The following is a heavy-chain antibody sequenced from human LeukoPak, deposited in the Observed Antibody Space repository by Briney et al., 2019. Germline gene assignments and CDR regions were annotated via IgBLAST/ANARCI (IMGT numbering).Heavy chain of an antibody. CDR3: VRYCSSTTCYTRAVDY. CDR2: IYHSGSA. J-gene: IGHJ4*02. D-gene: IGHD2-2*02. CDR1: GYSITSGYN. V-gene: IGHV4-38-2*02. Sequence: TSETLSPTCTVSGYSITSGYNWAWIRQPPGKVLEWIGSIYHSGSAYYNPSLKSRVTISVDTSKNQFSLKLSSVTAADTAVYYCVRYCSSTTCYTRAVDYWGQGTLVTVSS.